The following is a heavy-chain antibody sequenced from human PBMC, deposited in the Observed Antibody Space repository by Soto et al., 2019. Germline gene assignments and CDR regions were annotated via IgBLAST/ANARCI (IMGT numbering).Heavy chain of an antibody. J-gene: IGHJ4*02. D-gene: IGHD3-16*01. Sequence: QVQLVQSGAEVKKPGASVKVSCKASGYTFTNYAMHWVRQAPGQRLEWMGWINAGNGNTKYSQKFQGRVTITRDTSASTAYMELSSLRSEDTAEYYCAKDLWGDGVNYFDYWGQGTLVTVSS. CDR3: AKDLWGDGVNYFDY. V-gene: IGHV1-3*01. CDR1: GYTFTNYA. CDR2: INAGNGNT.